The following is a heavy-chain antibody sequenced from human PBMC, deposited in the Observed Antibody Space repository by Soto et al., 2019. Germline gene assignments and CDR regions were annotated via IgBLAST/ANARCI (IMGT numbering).Heavy chain of an antibody. CDR2: ISGSGGST. V-gene: IGHV3-23*01. CDR3: AKDHSPRPYGSGSYYFDY. D-gene: IGHD3-10*01. Sequence: GGSLRLSCAASGFTFSSYAMSWVRQAPGKGLEWVSAISGSGGSTYYADSVKGRFTISIDNSKNTLYLQMNRLRAEDTAVDDGAKDHSPRPYGSGSYYFDYWGQGTLVTVSS. CDR1: GFTFSSYA. J-gene: IGHJ4*02.